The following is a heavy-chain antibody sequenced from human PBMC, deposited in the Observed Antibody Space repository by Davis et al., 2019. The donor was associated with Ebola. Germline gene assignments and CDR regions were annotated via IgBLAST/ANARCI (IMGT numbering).Heavy chain of an antibody. V-gene: IGHV3-30*03. CDR2: ISSDGSRE. D-gene: IGHD2-15*01. Sequence: PGGSLRLSCVASGFTFTTSTMHWVRQAPGKGLEWVALISSDGSREYYADSVEGRFTISRDNAKNTLFLQMNSLRAEDTAVYYCAIGRRLVVGPSMDVWGQGTTVTVSS. CDR1: GFTFTTST. J-gene: IGHJ6*02. CDR3: AIGRRLVVGPSMDV.